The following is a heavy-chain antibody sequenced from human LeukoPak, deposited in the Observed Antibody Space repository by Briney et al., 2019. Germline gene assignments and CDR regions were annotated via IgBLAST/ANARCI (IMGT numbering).Heavy chain of an antibody. D-gene: IGHD2-15*01. V-gene: IGHV3-43*02. Sequence: GGSLRLSCAASGFTFDDYATHWVRQAPGKGLEWVSLISGDGGSTYYADSVKGRFTISRDNSKNSLYLQMNSLRTEDTALYYCAKDRCSGGSCYSYYYYYYGMDVWGQGTTVTVSS. CDR2: ISGDGGST. CDR1: GFTFDDYA. J-gene: IGHJ6*02. CDR3: AKDRCSGGSCYSYYYYYYGMDV.